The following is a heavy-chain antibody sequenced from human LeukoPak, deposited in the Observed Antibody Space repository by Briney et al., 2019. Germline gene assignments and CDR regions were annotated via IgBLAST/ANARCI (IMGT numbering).Heavy chain of an antibody. Sequence: SETLSLTCTVSGGSISSSSYYWGWIRQPPGKGLEWIGSIYYSGSTYYNPSLKSRVTISVDTSKNQFSLKLSSVTAADTAVYYCARHHENGIAAAGLGVDYWGQGTLVTVSS. D-gene: IGHD6-13*01. J-gene: IGHJ4*02. V-gene: IGHV4-39*01. CDR2: IYYSGST. CDR1: GGSISSSSYY. CDR3: ARHHENGIAAAGLGVDY.